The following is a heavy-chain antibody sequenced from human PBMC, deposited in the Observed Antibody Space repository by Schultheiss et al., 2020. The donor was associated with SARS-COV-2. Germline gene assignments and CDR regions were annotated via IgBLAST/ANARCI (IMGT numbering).Heavy chain of an antibody. Sequence: GSLRLSCAVYGGSFSGYYWSWIRQPPGKGLEWIGEINHSGSTNYNPSLKSRVTISVDTSKNQFSLKLSSVTAADTAVYYCARVRHYYDSSGYYLDYWGQGTLVTVSS. CDR3: ARVRHYYDSSGYYLDY. D-gene: IGHD3-22*01. V-gene: IGHV4-34*01. J-gene: IGHJ4*02. CDR2: INHSGST. CDR1: GGSFSGYY.